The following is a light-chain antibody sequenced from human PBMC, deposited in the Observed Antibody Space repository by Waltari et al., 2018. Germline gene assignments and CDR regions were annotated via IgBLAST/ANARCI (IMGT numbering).Light chain of an antibody. Sequence: QSALTQPASVSGSPGQSITISCTGPSSDVGSYTLVSWYQQHPGKAPKVMIYEVNKRPSGLSNRFSGSKSGNTASLTISGLQAEDEADYYCCSYAGSDTHVIFGGGTKLTVL. V-gene: IGLV2-23*02. CDR2: EVN. CDR1: SSDVGSYTL. J-gene: IGLJ2*01. CDR3: CSYAGSDTHVI.